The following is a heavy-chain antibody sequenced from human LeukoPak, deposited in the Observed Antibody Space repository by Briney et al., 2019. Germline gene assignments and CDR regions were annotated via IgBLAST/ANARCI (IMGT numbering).Heavy chain of an antibody. D-gene: IGHD3-3*01. CDR1: GGSISSYY. CDR2: IYYSGST. Sequence: SETLSLTCTVSGGSISSYYWSWIRQPPGKGLEWIGYIYYSGSTNYSPSLQSRVTISVDTSKNQFSLKLSSVTAADTAVYYCARDRRGNSYYDFWSGSYYYYYMDVWGKGTTVTVSS. V-gene: IGHV4-59*12. J-gene: IGHJ6*03. CDR3: ARDRRGNSYYDFWSGSYYYYYMDV.